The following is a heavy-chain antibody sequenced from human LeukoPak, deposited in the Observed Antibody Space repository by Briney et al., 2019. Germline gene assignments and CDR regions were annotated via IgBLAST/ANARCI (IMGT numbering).Heavy chain of an antibody. Sequence: GESLRLSCAASGFTFSSYSMNWVRQAPGKGLEWVLYTSSSSSIRYYADSVKGRFTISRDNAKNSLYLQMNSLRAEDTAVYYCARGGHYDSVWGRYRQKDGFDYWGQGTLVIVSS. CDR1: GFTFSSYS. D-gene: IGHD3-16*02. CDR3: ARGGHYDSVWGRYRQKDGFDY. CDR2: TSSSSSIR. J-gene: IGHJ4*02. V-gene: IGHV3-48*01.